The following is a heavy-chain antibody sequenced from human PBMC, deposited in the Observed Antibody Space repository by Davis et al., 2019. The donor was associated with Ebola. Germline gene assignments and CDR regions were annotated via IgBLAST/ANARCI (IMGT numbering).Heavy chain of an antibody. V-gene: IGHV3-15*01. D-gene: IGHD3-3*01. CDR3: TTQADYDFWSGYPNWFDP. J-gene: IGHJ5*02. CDR1: GFTFSNAW. Sequence: PGGSLRLSCAASGFTFSNAWMSWVRQAPGQGLEWVGRIKSKTDGGTTDYAAPVKGRFSISRDDSKNTLYLQMNSLKTEDTAVYYCTTQADYDFWSGYPNWFDPWGQGTLVTVSS. CDR2: IKSKTDGGTT.